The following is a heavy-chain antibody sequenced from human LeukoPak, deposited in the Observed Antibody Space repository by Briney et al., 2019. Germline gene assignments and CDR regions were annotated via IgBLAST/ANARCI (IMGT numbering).Heavy chain of an antibody. D-gene: IGHD6-13*01. CDR1: GFTVNSNY. CDR3: ARVSNGLVSSRWYYFDY. V-gene: IGHV3-53*01. CDR2: IYAGGST. J-gene: IGHJ4*02. Sequence: GGSLRLSCAASGFTVNSNYMSWVRQAPGKGLEWVSVIYAGGSTYYTDSVKGRFTISRDNSKNTLYLQMNSLRAEDTAVYYCARVSNGLVSSRWYYFDYWGQGTLVTVSS.